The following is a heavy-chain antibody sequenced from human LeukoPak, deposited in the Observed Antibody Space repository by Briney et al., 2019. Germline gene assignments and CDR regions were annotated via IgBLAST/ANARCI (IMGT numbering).Heavy chain of an antibody. D-gene: IGHD5-24*01. V-gene: IGHV3-23*01. Sequence: PGGSLRLSCAASGFTFSSYAMRWVRQAPGKGLEWVSGISGGGDSTYYADSVKGRFTISRDTSKNTLYLQMNSLRAEDTAVYYCAKGGRWLPLDYWGQGTLVTVSS. J-gene: IGHJ4*02. CDR3: AKGGRWLPLDY. CDR1: GFTFSSYA. CDR2: ISGGGDST.